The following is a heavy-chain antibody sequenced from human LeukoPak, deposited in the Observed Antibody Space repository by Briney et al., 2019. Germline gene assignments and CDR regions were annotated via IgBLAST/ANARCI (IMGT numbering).Heavy chain of an antibody. CDR3: ATDRAYFNY. J-gene: IGHJ4*02. Sequence: GGSLRLSCAASGFTFSSYWMSWVRQAPGKGLEWVANIKQDGSEKNYVDSVKGRFTISRDNAKNSLYLQMSSLRVEDTAVYYCATDRAYFNYWGQGTLVTVSS. V-gene: IGHV3-7*01. D-gene: IGHD3-10*01. CDR1: GFTFSSYW. CDR2: IKQDGSEK.